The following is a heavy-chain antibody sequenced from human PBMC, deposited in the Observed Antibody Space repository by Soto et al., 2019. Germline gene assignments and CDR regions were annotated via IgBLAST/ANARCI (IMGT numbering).Heavy chain of an antibody. V-gene: IGHV3-23*01. Sequence: DVQLLESGGGLVQPGGSLRLSCAASGFTFSSYAMTWVRQAPGEGLEWVSALTPGGETTYYTDSVKGRFTISRDNAKNTPYLQMNSLKADDTAVYYCAKDRSVDTRDWFDPWGQGTLVTVSS. CDR2: LTPGGETT. CDR1: GFTFSSYA. D-gene: IGHD5-18*01. CDR3: AKDRSVDTRDWFDP. J-gene: IGHJ5*02.